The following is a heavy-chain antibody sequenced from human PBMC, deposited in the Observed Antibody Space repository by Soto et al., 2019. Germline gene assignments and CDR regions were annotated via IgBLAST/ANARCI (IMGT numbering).Heavy chain of an antibody. J-gene: IGHJ5*02. CDR1: GFTFSSYS. D-gene: IGHD6-13*01. CDR2: ISSSSSYI. CDR3: ARDRLRHSSSSGFDP. V-gene: IGHV3-21*01. Sequence: AGGSLRLSCAASGFTFSSYSMNRVRQAPGKGLEWVSSISSSSSYIYYADSVKGRFTISRDNAKNSLYLQMNSLRAEDTAVYYCARDRLRHSSSSGFDPWGQGTLVTVSS.